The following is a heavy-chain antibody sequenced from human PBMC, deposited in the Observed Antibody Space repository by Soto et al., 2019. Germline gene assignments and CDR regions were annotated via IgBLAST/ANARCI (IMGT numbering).Heavy chain of an antibody. CDR3: ARELAAMAQPFDY. D-gene: IGHD2-2*01. CDR2: IWYDGSNK. Sequence: QVQLVESGGGVVQPGRSLRLSCAASGFTFSSYGMHWVRQAPGKGLEWVAVIWYDGSNKYYADSVKGRFTISRDNSKNPLYLQMNSLRAEDTAVYYCARELAAMAQPFDYWGQGTLVTVSS. CDR1: GFTFSSYG. V-gene: IGHV3-33*01. J-gene: IGHJ4*02.